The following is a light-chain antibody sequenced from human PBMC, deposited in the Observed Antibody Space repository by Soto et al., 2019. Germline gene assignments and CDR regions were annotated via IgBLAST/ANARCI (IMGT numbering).Light chain of an antibody. Sequence: EIVLTQSPATLSLSPWERATLSCRASQSVDTYLAWYQQRPGQAPRLLLYDASNRATGIPARFSGSGSGTDFTLTISSLEPKDFAVYYCQQRSNWPPLTFGGGTKVDIK. J-gene: IGKJ4*01. CDR3: QQRSNWPPLT. CDR1: QSVDTY. CDR2: DAS. V-gene: IGKV3-11*01.